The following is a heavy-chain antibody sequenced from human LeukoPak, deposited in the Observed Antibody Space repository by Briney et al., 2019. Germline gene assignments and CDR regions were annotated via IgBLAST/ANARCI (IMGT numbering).Heavy chain of an antibody. J-gene: IGHJ4*02. D-gene: IGHD6-13*01. V-gene: IGHV4-4*07. CDR1: GGSISSCY. CDR3: ARDSAAAGTRGSFDY. Sequence: SETLSLTCTVSGGSISSCYWSWIRQPAGKGLEWIGRIYTSGSTNYNPSLKSRVTMSVDTSKNQFSLKLSSVTAADTAVYYCARDSAAAGTRGSFDYWGQGTLVTVSS. CDR2: IYTSGST.